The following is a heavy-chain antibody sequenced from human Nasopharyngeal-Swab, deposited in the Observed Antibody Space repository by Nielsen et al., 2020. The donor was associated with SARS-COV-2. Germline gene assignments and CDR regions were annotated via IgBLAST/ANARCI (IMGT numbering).Heavy chain of an antibody. CDR1: GYTFTSYD. J-gene: IGHJ4*02. CDR2: MNPNSGNT. Sequence: ASVKVSCKASGYTFTSYDINWVRQATGQGLEWMGWMNPNSGNTGYAQKFQGRVTMTTDTSTSTAYMELRSLRSDDTAVYYCARTWIQLWPTGNWGQGTLVTVSS. V-gene: IGHV1-8*01. D-gene: IGHD5-18*01. CDR3: ARTWIQLWPTGN.